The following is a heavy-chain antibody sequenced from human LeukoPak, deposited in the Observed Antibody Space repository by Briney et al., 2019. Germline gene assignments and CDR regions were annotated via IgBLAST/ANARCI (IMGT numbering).Heavy chain of an antibody. CDR3: GFTVPRSPYFFD. D-gene: IGHD2/OR15-2a*01. J-gene: IGHJ4*02. CDR2: IYGTGST. V-gene: IGHV3-66*01. CDR1: GFTVSSNY. Sequence: GGSLRLSCAASGFTVSSNYMSWVRQAPGKGLEWVSVIYGTGSTYYADSVKGRFNISRDNSKNTLYLQMNSLRAEDTAVYSCGFTVPRSPYFFDWGQGTLVTVSS.